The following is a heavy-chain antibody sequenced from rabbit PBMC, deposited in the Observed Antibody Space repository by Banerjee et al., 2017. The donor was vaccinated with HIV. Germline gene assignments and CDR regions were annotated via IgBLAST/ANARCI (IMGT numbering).Heavy chain of an antibody. J-gene: IGHJ3*01. V-gene: IGHV1S45*01. Sequence: QEQLEESGGDLVKPEGSLTLTCKASGIDFSSNYWICWVRQAPGKGLEWIACIYAGDGNTYYASWAKGRFTSSKISSTTVTLQMTSLTAADTATYFCARAKEYYSIGWDLWGQGTLVTVS. CDR3: ARAKEYYSIGWDL. D-gene: IGHD4-1*01. CDR1: GIDFSSNYW. CDR2: IYAGDGNT.